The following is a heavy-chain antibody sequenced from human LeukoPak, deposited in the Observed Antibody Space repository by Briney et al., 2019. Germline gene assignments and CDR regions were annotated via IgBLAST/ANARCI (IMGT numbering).Heavy chain of an antibody. Sequence: GGSLRLSCAASGFTFSSYGMHWVRQAPGKGLEWVAVIWYDGSNKYYADSVKGRFTISRDNSKNTLYLQMNSLRAEDTAVYCFARSPISSWGIDYWGQGTLVTVSS. CDR1: GFTFSSYG. CDR3: ARSPISSWGIDY. V-gene: IGHV3-33*01. CDR2: IWYDGSNK. D-gene: IGHD6-13*01. J-gene: IGHJ4*02.